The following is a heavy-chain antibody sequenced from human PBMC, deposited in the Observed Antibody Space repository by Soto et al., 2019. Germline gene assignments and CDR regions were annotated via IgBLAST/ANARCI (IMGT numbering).Heavy chain of an antibody. Sequence: PGGALRVSCAASGFTFSSYAMSWVRQAPGKGLEWVSAISGSGGSTYYADSVKGRFTISRDNSKNTLYLQMNSLRAEDTAVYYCAKVPRLYSSSPDYFDYWGQGTLVAVAS. CDR1: GFTFSSYA. CDR2: ISGSGGST. J-gene: IGHJ4*02. D-gene: IGHD6-6*01. CDR3: AKVPRLYSSSPDYFDY. V-gene: IGHV3-23*01.